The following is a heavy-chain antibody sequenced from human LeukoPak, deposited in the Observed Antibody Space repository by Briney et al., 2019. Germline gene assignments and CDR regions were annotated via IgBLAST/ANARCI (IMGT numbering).Heavy chain of an antibody. CDR1: GFTFSSYA. V-gene: IGHV3-30-3*01. CDR3: AREPVAYCGGDCYSGYFDY. D-gene: IGHD2-21*02. Sequence: PGRSLRLSCAASGFTFSSYAMHWVRQAPGKGLEWVAVISYDGSNKYYADPVKGRFTISRDNSKNTLYLQMNSLRAEDTAVYYCAREPVAYCGGDCYSGYFDYWGQGTLVTVSS. J-gene: IGHJ4*02. CDR2: ISYDGSNK.